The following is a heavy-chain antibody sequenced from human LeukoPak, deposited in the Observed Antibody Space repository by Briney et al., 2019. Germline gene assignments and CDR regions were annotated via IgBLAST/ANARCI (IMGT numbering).Heavy chain of an antibody. J-gene: IGHJ4*02. V-gene: IGHV3-64D*06. CDR2: VSSDGGST. Sequence: GGSLSPSRAVSGFTFSGYTMECVSQAPGKGLECVSAVSSDGGSTYYAVSVKVRFTISRDNSKNTLSLQISSLRAEDTAGYYCLNVLCSGCQTFDYWGQGTLVTVSS. CDR3: LNVLCSGCQTFDY. D-gene: IGHD6-25*01. CDR1: GFTFSGYT.